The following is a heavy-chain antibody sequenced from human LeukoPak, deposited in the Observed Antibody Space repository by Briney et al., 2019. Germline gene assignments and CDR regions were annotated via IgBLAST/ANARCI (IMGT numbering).Heavy chain of an antibody. Sequence: PGGSLRLSCAASGFTFSSYWMHWVRQASGKGLVWVSRINSDGSSTSYADSVKGRFTISRDNAKNTLYLQMNSLRAEDTAVYYCARAKDYDSSGYYPWYYYYYMDVWGKGTTVTVSS. J-gene: IGHJ6*03. CDR2: INSDGSST. CDR1: GFTFSSYW. D-gene: IGHD3-22*01. CDR3: ARAKDYDSSGYYPWYYYYYMDV. V-gene: IGHV3-74*01.